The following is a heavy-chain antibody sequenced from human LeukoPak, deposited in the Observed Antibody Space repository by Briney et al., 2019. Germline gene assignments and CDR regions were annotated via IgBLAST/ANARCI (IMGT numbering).Heavy chain of an antibody. V-gene: IGHV4-59*01. D-gene: IGHD3-22*01. Sequence: SETLSLTCAVYGGSFSNYYWSWIRQPPGKGLEWIGYIYYSGSTNYNPSLKSRVTISVDTSKNQFSLKLSSVTAADTAVYYCARGYYDSSGYYYFGYWGQGTLVTVSS. CDR2: IYYSGST. CDR3: ARGYYDSSGYYYFGY. J-gene: IGHJ4*02. CDR1: GGSFSNYY.